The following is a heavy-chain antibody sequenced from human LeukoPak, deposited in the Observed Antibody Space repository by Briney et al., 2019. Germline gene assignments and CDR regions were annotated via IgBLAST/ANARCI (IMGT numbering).Heavy chain of an antibody. CDR3: ARAGYYDSSGPLPYYYYYMDV. Sequence: GGSLRLSCAASGFTFSTYGMSWVRQAPGKGLEWVSAISGSGGSTYYADSVKGRLTISRDNSKNTLYLYMNSLRVEDTALYYCARAGYYDSSGPLPYYYYYMDVWGKGTTVTVSS. V-gene: IGHV3-23*01. J-gene: IGHJ6*03. D-gene: IGHD3-22*01. CDR1: GFTFSTYG. CDR2: ISGSGGST.